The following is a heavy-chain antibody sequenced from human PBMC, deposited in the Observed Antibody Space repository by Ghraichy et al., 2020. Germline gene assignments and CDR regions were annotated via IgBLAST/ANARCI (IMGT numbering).Heavy chain of an antibody. CDR3: ARAIAVGATSYYYHGMDV. D-gene: IGHD6-19*01. J-gene: IGHJ6*02. Sequence: LSLTCAASGFTFSTYSMHWVRQTPGKGLEWVAVISYDGSNKYYADSVKGRFTISRDNSKNTLYLQMNSLRAEDTAVYYCARAIAVGATSYYYHGMDVWGPGTTVTVSS. CDR1: GFTFSTYS. CDR2: ISYDGSNK. V-gene: IGHV3-30*04.